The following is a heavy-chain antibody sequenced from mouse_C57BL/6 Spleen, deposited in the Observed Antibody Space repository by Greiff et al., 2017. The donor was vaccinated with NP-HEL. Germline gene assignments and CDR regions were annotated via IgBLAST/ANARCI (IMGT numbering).Heavy chain of an antibody. D-gene: IGHD1-1*01. CDR1: GYTFTSYW. J-gene: IGHJ4*01. CDR3: ARGYGSSSYYAMDY. CDR2: IDPSDSET. V-gene: IGHV1-52*01. Sequence: QVQLQQSGAELVRPGSSVKLSCKASGYTFTSYWMHWVKQRPIQGLEWIGNIDPSDSETHYNQKFKGKATLTVDKSSSTAYMQLSSLTSEDSAVYYCARGYGSSSYYAMDYWGQGTSVTVSS.